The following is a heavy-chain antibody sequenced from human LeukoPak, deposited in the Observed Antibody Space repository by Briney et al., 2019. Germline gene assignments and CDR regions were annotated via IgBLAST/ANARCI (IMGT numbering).Heavy chain of an antibody. V-gene: IGHV4-4*07. CDR3: ARVDRARTAGYSSSWYFDY. CDR2: IYTSGST. D-gene: IGHD6-13*01. Sequence: SETLSLTCTVSGGSISSYYWSWVRQPAGKGLEWIGRIYTSGSTNYNPSLKSRVTMSVDTSKNQFSLKLSFVTAADTAVYYCARVDRARTAGYSSSWYFDYWGQGTLVTVSS. CDR1: GGSISSYY. J-gene: IGHJ4*02.